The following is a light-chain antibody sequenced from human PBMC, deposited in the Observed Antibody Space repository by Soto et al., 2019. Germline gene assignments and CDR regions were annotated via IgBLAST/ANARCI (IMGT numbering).Light chain of an antibody. CDR3: QEFNSAHGKYT. CDR2: AVS. J-gene: IGKJ2*01. CDR1: QGITNY. Sequence: DIQMTQSPSSLSASVGDRVTITCRASQGITNYFAWYQQKPGKVPKLLIYAVSNLQSGVPSRFSGSGSGTDFTLTISSLQPEDVATYYCQEFNSAHGKYTFGQGTKLEIK. V-gene: IGKV1-27*01.